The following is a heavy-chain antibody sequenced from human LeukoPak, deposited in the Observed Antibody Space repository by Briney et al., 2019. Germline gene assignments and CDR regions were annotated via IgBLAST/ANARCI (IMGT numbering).Heavy chain of an antibody. D-gene: IGHD3-10*01. V-gene: IGHV4-39*07. J-gene: IGHJ6*03. CDR1: GGSISSSSYY. CDR2: IYYSGST. Sequence: SETLSLTCTVSGGSISSSSYYCGWIRQPPGRGLEWIGSIYYSGSTYYNPSLKSRVTISVDTSKNQFSLKLSSVSAADTAVYYCARAPPAKLLSPSNYYMDVWGKGTTVTVSS. CDR3: ARAPPAKLLSPSNYYMDV.